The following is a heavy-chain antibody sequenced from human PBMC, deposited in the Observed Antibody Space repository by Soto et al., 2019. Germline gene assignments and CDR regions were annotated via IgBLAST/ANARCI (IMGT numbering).Heavy chain of an antibody. V-gene: IGHV3-30*18. CDR1: GFTFSSYG. CDR3: AKDQDSSGWYQTQFDY. J-gene: IGHJ4*02. Sequence: QVQLVESGGGVVQPGRSLRLSCAASGFTFSSYGMHWVRQAPGKGLEWVAVISYDGSNKYYADSVKGRFTISRDNSKNTLYRQMTSLRAEDTAVYYCAKDQDSSGWYQTQFDYWGQGTLVTVSS. CDR2: ISYDGSNK. D-gene: IGHD6-19*01.